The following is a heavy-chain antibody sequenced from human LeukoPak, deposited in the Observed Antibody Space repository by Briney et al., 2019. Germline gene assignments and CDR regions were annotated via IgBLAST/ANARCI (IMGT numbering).Heavy chain of an antibody. CDR2: INSDGSST. CDR3: ARDGVTTEPYYYYGMDV. V-gene: IGHV3-74*01. Sequence: GGSLRLSCAASGFTFSSYWMHWVRQAPGKGLVWVSRINSDGSSTSYADSVKGRFTISRDNAKNTLYLQMNSLRAEDTAVYYCARDGVTTEPYYYYGMDVWGQGTTVTVSS. CDR1: GFTFSSYW. D-gene: IGHD4-17*01. J-gene: IGHJ6*02.